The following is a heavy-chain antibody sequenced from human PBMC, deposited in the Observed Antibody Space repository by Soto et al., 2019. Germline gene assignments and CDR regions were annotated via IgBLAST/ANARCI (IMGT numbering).Heavy chain of an antibody. CDR3: AKDLSASSGCLGY. CDR2: ISGSGGST. J-gene: IGHJ4*02. D-gene: IGHD6-19*01. CDR1: GFTFSSYA. Sequence: GGSLRLSCAASGFTFSSYAMSWVSQAPGKGLEWVSAISGSGGSTYYADSVKGRFTISRDNSKNTLYLQMNSLRAEDTAVYYCAKDLSASSGCLGYWGQGTLVTVSS. V-gene: IGHV3-23*01.